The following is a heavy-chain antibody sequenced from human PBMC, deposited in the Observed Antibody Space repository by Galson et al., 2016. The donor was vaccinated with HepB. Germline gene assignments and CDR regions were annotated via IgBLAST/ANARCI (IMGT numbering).Heavy chain of an antibody. V-gene: IGHV2-5*02. CDR1: GFSITTPGVG. D-gene: IGHD1-14*01. CDR2: IYWDDDK. J-gene: IGHJ4*02. Sequence: PALVKPTQTLTLTCDLSGFSITTPGVGVGWIRQPPGKALQWLALIYWDDDKAYSPSLRTRLTITQDTSKNQVVLTMTNVNPADTGTYFCGHRRPTTLGEPPSNYFASWGQGALVTVSS. CDR3: GHRRPTTLGEPPSNYFAS.